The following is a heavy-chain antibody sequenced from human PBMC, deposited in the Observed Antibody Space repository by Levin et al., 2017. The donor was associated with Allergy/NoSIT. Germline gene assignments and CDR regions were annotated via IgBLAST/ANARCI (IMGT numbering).Heavy chain of an antibody. Sequence: GESLKISCAASGFTFSSYGMNWVRQAPGKGLEWVAFISDDGSNNYFLESVKGRFTISRDNSKNTLYLQMDSLRVEDTAVYYCARDRYSAVAGIDWTHPLDYWGQGTLVTVSS. D-gene: IGHD6-19*01. J-gene: IGHJ4*02. CDR1: GFTFSSYG. CDR3: ARDRYSAVAGIDWTHPLDY. CDR2: ISDDGSNN. V-gene: IGHV3-30*03.